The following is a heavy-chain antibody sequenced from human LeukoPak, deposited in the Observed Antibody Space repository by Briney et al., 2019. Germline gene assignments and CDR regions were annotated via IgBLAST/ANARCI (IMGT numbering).Heavy chain of an antibody. CDR1: GYSFTSYW. CDR3: ARRAKKRPRVGGMDV. D-gene: IGHD6-25*01. CDR2: IYPGDSDT. J-gene: IGHJ6*02. Sequence: GESLKISCKGSGYSFTSYWIGWVRQMPGKSLEWMGIIYPGDSDTRYSPSFQGQVTISADKSISTAYLQWSSLKASDTAMYYCARRAKKRPRVGGMDVWGQGTTVTVSS. V-gene: IGHV5-51*01.